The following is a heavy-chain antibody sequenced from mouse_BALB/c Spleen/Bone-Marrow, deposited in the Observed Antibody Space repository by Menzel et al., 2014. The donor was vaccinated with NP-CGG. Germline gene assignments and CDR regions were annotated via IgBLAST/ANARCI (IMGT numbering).Heavy chain of an antibody. V-gene: IGHV1S56*01. J-gene: IGHJ4*01. CDR2: IYPGDGST. CDR3: ARGGGMDY. CDR1: GYTFTSYY. Sequence: VQLVESGPELVKPGASVKMSCKASGYTFTSYYIHWVKQRPGQGLEWIGWIYPGDGSTKYNEKFKGKTTLTADKSSSTAYMLLSSLTSEDSAIYFCARGGGMDYGGQGTSVTVSS.